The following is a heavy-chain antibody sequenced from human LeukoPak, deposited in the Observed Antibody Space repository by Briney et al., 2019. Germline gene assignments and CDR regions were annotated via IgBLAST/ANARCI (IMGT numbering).Heavy chain of an antibody. D-gene: IGHD3-22*01. CDR1: GYTFNSYD. V-gene: IGHV1-8*01. CDR2: MNPISGNT. CDR3: ARALDSSGPYGY. J-gene: IGHJ4*02. Sequence: ASVKVSCQACGYTFNSYDIKWVRQATGQGLEWVGWMNPISGNTGYAQKFQGRVTMTRNTSISTAYMELSSLRSEDTAMYYCARALDSSGPYGYWGQRTLVTVSS.